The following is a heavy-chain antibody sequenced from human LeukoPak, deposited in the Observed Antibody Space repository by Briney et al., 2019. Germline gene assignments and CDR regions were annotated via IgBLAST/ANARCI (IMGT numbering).Heavy chain of an antibody. CDR2: TYYRSKWYN. D-gene: IGHD6-19*01. V-gene: IGHV6-1*01. CDR1: GDSVSSNSAV. J-gene: IGHJ4*02. CDR3: ARESASGWAEY. Sequence: SQTLSLTCAISGDSVSSNSAVWTWIGQSPSRGLEWLGRTYYRSKWYNDYAVSVKSRITINPDTSKNHFSLQLNSVTPEDTAVYYCARESASGWAEYWGQGTLVTVSS.